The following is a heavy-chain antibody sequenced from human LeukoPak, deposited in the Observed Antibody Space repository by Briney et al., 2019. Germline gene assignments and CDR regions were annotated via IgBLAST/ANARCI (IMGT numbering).Heavy chain of an antibody. D-gene: IGHD4-23*01. CDR3: AKVDLYGGNLD. J-gene: IGHJ4*02. CDR1: GFTFSSYA. Sequence: GGSLRLSCAASGFTFSSYAMSWVRQAPGKGLEGVSAISGSGGSTYYADSVKGRFTISRDNSKNTLYLQMNSLRAEDTAVYYCAKVDLYGGNLDWGQGTLVTVSS. CDR2: ISGSGGST. V-gene: IGHV3-23*01.